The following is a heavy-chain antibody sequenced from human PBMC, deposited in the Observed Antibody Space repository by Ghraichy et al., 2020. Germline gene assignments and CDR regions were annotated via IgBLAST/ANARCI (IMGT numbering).Heavy chain of an antibody. CDR1: GFTVSSNY. V-gene: IGHV3-53*01. J-gene: IGHJ4*02. CDR2: IYSGGST. Sequence: GGSLRLSCAASGFTVSSNYMSWVRQAPRKGLEWVSVIYSGGSTYYADSVKGRFTISRDNSKNTLYLQMNSLRAEDTAVYYFARGQLGNFDYWGQGTLVTVSS. CDR3: ARGQLGNFDY. D-gene: IGHD7-27*01.